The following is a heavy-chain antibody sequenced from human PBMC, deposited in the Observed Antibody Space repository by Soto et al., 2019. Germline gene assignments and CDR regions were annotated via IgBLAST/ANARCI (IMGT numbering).Heavy chain of an antibody. D-gene: IGHD3-10*01. CDR2: ISSSGSTI. CDR3: AREGGAITMVRGANNHYNWFDP. V-gene: IGHV3-48*03. J-gene: IGHJ5*02. Sequence: PGGSLRLSCAASGFTFSSYEMNWVRQAPGKGLEWVSYISSSGSTIYYADSVKGRFTISRDNAKNSLYLQMNSLRAEDTAVYYCAREGGAITMVRGANNHYNWFDPWGQGTLVTVSS. CDR1: GFTFSSYE.